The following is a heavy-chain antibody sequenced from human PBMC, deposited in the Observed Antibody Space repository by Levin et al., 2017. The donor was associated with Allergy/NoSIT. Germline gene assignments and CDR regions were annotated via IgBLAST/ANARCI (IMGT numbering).Heavy chain of an antibody. CDR1: GFTFSSYA. Sequence: GGSLRLSCAASGFTFSSYAMHWVRQAPGKGLEWVAVISYDGSNKYYADSVKGRFTISRDNSKNTLYLQMNSLRAEDTAVYYCARLNIVVVVAATRGQSWFDPWGQGTLVTVSS. CDR3: ARLNIVVVVAATRGQSWFDP. CDR2: ISYDGSNK. J-gene: IGHJ5*02. D-gene: IGHD2-15*01. V-gene: IGHV3-30-3*01.